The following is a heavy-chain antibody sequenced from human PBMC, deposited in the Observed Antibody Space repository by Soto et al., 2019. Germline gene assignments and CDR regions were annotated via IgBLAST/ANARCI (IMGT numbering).Heavy chain of an antibody. CDR2: ISYDGSNK. CDR3: ARESSPHIAVAGPYHFDY. Sequence: GGSLRLSCAASGFTFSSYAMHWVRQAPGKGLEWVAVISYDGSNKYYADSVKGRFTISRDNSKNTLYLQMNSLRAEDTAVYYYARESSPHIAVAGPYHFDYWGQGTLVTVSS. D-gene: IGHD6-19*01. V-gene: IGHV3-30-3*01. CDR1: GFTFSSYA. J-gene: IGHJ4*02.